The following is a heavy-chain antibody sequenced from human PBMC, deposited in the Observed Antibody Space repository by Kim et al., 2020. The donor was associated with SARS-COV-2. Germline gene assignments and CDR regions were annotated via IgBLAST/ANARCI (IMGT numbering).Heavy chain of an antibody. CDR3: AKVGDSRGYYHFDY. Sequence: GGSLRLSCGASGFTFSSYAMSWVRQAPGKGLEWVSGISGSSGTTYFADSVKGRFTISRDNSKNTVYLQMNRLRAEDTAIYYCAKVGDSRGYYHFDYWGQG. CDR2: ISGSSGTT. D-gene: IGHD3-22*01. V-gene: IGHV3-23*01. J-gene: IGHJ4*02. CDR1: GFTFSSYA.